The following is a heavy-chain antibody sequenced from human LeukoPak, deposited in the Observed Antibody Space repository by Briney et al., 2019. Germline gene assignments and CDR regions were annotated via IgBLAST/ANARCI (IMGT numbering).Heavy chain of an antibody. J-gene: IGHJ4*02. D-gene: IGHD5-12*01. Sequence: TGGSLRLSCVASGFIFNNFWMSWVRQAPGKGLEWVAKIKYDGSEKYYVDSVKGRFTISRDNAKNSLYLQMNSLRAEDTAMYYCARGRYSGTTYYFDYWGQGTLVTVSS. CDR3: ARGRYSGTTYYFDY. CDR1: GFIFNNFW. V-gene: IGHV3-7*03. CDR2: IKYDGSEK.